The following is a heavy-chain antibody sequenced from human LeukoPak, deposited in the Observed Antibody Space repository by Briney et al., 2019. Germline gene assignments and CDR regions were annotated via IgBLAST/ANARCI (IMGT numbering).Heavy chain of an antibody. Sequence: SVKVSCKASGGTFSSYAISWVRQAPGQGLEWMGGIIPILGTANYAQKFQGRVTITADKSTSTAYMELSSLRSEDTAVYYCARDRSGGTQDYWGQGTLVTVSS. V-gene: IGHV1-69*10. J-gene: IGHJ4*02. CDR2: IIPILGTA. CDR1: GGTFSSYA. CDR3: ARDRSGGTQDY. D-gene: IGHD2-15*01.